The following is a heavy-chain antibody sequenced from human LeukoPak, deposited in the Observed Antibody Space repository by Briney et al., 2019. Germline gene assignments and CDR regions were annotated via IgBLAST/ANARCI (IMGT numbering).Heavy chain of an antibody. CDR1: GFTFSSYG. D-gene: IGHD3-10*01. J-gene: IGHJ3*02. CDR2: IRYDGSNK. Sequence: GGSLRLSCAASGFTFSSYGMHWVRQAPGKGLEWVAFIRYDGSNKYYADSVKGRFTISRDNSRNTLYLQMDSLRAEDTAVYYCAKGSSGSGVEAFDIWGQGTMVTVSS. CDR3: AKGSSGSGVEAFDI. V-gene: IGHV3-30*02.